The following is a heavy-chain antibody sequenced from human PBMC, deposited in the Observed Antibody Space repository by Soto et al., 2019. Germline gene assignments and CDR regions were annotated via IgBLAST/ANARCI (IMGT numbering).Heavy chain of an antibody. V-gene: IGHV1-3*01. CDR3: ARSIVVVTSFDY. CDR2: INAGNGNT. J-gene: IGHJ4*02. D-gene: IGHD3-22*01. Sequence: ASVKVSCKASGYTFTSYAMHWVRQAPGQRLEWMGWINAGNGNTKYSQKFQGRVTITRDTSASTAYMELSSLRSEDTAVYYCARSIVVVTSFDYWGQGTLLTVSS. CDR1: GYTFTSYA.